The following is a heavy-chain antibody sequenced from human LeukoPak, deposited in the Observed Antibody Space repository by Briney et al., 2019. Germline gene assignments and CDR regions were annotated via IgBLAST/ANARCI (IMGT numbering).Heavy chain of an antibody. CDR3: ARGGDGYNLYYFDY. V-gene: IGHV1-69*05. Sequence: SVKVSCKASGGTFSSYAISWVRQAPGQGLEWMGRIIPIFGTANYAQKFQGRVTITTDESTSTAYMELSSLRSEDTAVYYCARGGDGYNLYYFDYWGQGTLVTVSS. J-gene: IGHJ4*02. CDR2: IIPIFGTA. D-gene: IGHD5-24*01. CDR1: GGTFSSYA.